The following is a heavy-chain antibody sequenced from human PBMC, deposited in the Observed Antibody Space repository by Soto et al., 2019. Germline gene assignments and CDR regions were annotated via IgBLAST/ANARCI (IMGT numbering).Heavy chain of an antibody. J-gene: IGHJ6*02. CDR1: GFTFSSYG. Sequence: QVQLVESGGGVVQPGRSLRLSCAASGFTFSSYGMHWVRQAPGKGLEWVAVIWYDGSNKYYADSVKGRFTISRDNSKNTLYLQMNSLRAEDTAVYYCARDKLRERYSYGAYGMDVWGQGTTVTVSS. V-gene: IGHV3-33*01. CDR2: IWYDGSNK. D-gene: IGHD5-18*01. CDR3: ARDKLRERYSYGAYGMDV.